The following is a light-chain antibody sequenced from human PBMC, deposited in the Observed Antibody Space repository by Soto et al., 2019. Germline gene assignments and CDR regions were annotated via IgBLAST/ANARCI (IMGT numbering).Light chain of an antibody. CDR1: QSVSSY. CDR3: QQSSNWSLT. J-gene: IGKJ4*01. V-gene: IGKV3-11*01. CDR2: DAS. Sequence: EIVLTQSTATLSLSPGERATLSCRASQSVSSYLAWYQQKPGQAPRLLIYDASNRATGIPARFSGSESGTDFTLTISSLEPEDFAVYYCQQSSNWSLTLGGGTKVDIK.